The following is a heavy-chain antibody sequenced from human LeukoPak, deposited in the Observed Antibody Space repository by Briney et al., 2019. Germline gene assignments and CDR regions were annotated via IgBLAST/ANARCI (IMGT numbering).Heavy chain of an antibody. J-gene: IGHJ4*02. D-gene: IGHD2-21*02. CDR3: ARASDSGDWHLGY. CDR2: VYDRGGT. Sequence: SETLSLTCTVSGDFISRYYWSWIRQSPGKGLEWIGYVYDRGGTNYNPSLKSRAIISADTSKNQFSLKVTPVTAADMAVYYCARASDSGDWHLGYWGQGTLVTVSS. CDR1: GDFISRYY. V-gene: IGHV4-59*01.